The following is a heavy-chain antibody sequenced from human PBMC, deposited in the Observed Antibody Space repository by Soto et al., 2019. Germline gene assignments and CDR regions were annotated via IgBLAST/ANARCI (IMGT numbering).Heavy chain of an antibody. CDR1: GYTFTSYG. Sequence: ASVKVSCKASGYTFTSYGISWVRQAPGQGLEWMGWISAYNGNTNYSQKFQGRVTITRDTSASTAYMELSSLRSEDTAVYYCASAPFGVVTPALTPMLLWGQGTLVTVSS. CDR3: ASAPFGVVTPALTPMLL. D-gene: IGHD3-3*01. J-gene: IGHJ4*02. V-gene: IGHV1-18*04. CDR2: ISAYNGNT.